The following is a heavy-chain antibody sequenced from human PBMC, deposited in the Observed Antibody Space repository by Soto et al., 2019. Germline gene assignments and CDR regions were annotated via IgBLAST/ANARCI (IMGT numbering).Heavy chain of an antibody. CDR1: GFTFSTYG. Sequence: PWGSLRLSCAASGFTFSTYGMHWVRQAPGKGLEWVAAMSYDGTKEYYVDSVKGRFTISRDNSRNTLFLQLNSLRAEDTAVYYCAKEYGSTWIDHWGQGTLVTVSS. CDR2: MSYDGTKE. D-gene: IGHD6-13*01. J-gene: IGHJ4*02. V-gene: IGHV3-30*18. CDR3: AKEYGSTWIDH.